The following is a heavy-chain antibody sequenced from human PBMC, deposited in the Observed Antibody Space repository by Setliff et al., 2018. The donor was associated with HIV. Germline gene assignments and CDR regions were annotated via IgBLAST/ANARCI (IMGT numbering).Heavy chain of an antibody. J-gene: IGHJ4*02. CDR2: LSHSGNT. CDR3: ARGPIAAAGNS. CDR1: GYSISSGYY. D-gene: IGHD6-13*01. Sequence: SSETLSLTCTVSGYSISSGYYWGWIRQPPGKGLEWIGSLSHSGNTYYNPSLKSRLTISVDTSKNQFSLKLSSVTAADTAVYFCARGPIAAAGNSWGQGTLVTVSS. V-gene: IGHV4-38-2*02.